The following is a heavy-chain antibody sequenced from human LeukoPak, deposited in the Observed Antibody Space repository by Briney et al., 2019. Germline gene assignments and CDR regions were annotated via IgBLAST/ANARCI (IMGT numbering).Heavy chain of an antibody. J-gene: IGHJ4*02. CDR2: LSQDGSEK. Sequence: GGSLRLSCAASGFTFSDFWMSWVRQAPGKGLEWVADLSQDGSEKDYVDSVKGRFSISRDNAKNSLYLEMSSLRVDDTAIYYCARDLAKYKGEKLEDHWGQGTRVTVSS. D-gene: IGHD3-16*01. CDR3: ARDLAKYKGEKLEDH. CDR1: GFTFSDFW. V-gene: IGHV3-7*01.